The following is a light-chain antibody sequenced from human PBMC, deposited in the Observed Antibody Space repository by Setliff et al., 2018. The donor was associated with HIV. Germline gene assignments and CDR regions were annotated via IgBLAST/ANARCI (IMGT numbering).Light chain of an antibody. CDR2: DVN. J-gene: IGLJ1*01. Sequence: QFVLTQPASVSGSPGQSITISCTGTTNDVGGYNYVSWYQQHPGKAPKHMIYDVNNRPSGISDRFSGSKAGNTASLTISGLQTEDEADYYCASYTSRSTYVFGTGTKVTVL. V-gene: IGLV2-14*03. CDR1: TNDVGGYNY. CDR3: ASYTSRSTYV.